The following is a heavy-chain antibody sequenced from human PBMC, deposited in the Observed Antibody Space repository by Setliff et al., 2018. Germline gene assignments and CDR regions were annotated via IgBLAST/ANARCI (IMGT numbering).Heavy chain of an antibody. Sequence: GESLKISCKVSGYRFTSYWIGWVRQMPGKGLEWMGIIYPGDSDTRYSPSFQGQVTISADKSISTAYLQWGSLKASDTAMYYCARITMIPGGAVDIWGQGTMVTVSS. V-gene: IGHV5-51*01. CDR2: IYPGDSDT. CDR1: GYRFTSYW. CDR3: ARITMIPGGAVDI. D-gene: IGHD3-22*01. J-gene: IGHJ3*02.